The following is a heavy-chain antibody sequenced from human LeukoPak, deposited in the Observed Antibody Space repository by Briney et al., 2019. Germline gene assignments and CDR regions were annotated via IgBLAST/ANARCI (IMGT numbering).Heavy chain of an antibody. CDR2: IKQDGSEK. J-gene: IGHJ2*01. CDR1: GFTFSSYW. V-gene: IGHV3-7*01. D-gene: IGHD3-3*01. CDR3: ARRITIFGVVMRYFDL. Sequence: GGXLRLSCAASGFTFSSYWMSWVRQAPGKGLEWVANIKQDGSEKYYVDSVKGRFTISRDNAKNSLYLQMNSLRAEDTAVYYCARRITIFGVVMRYFDLWGRGTLVTVSS.